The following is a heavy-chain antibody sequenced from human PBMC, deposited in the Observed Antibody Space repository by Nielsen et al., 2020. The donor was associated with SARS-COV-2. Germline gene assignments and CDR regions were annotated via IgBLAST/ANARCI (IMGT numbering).Heavy chain of an antibody. D-gene: IGHD2-15*01. J-gene: IGHJ4*02. CDR1: GFTFSNYW. Sequence: GESLKISCAASGFTFSNYWMHWVRQVPGKGLEWVSGINWNGGSTGYADSVKGRFTISRDNSKNTLYLQMNSLRVDDTALYYCVRERGGTIVGLVIGFDYWGQGTLVTVSS. CDR3: VRERGGTIVGLVIGFDY. V-gene: IGHV3-20*04. CDR2: INWNGGST.